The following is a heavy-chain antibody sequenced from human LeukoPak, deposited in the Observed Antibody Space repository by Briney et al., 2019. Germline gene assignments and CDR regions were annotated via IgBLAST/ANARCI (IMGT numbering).Heavy chain of an antibody. CDR3: AKVLGDDLFDAFEI. CDR2: ISYKGSA. V-gene: IGHV4-59*04. J-gene: IGHJ3*02. CDR1: DFTFSTYN. D-gene: IGHD3-3*01. Sequence: GSLRLSCAASDFTFSTYNMHWVRQPPGKGLEWIGTISYKGSAYYNPSLKSRVTLSKDTSKGLFSLKLSSVTVADVAVYYCAKVLGDDLFDAFEIWGQGKMVTVSS.